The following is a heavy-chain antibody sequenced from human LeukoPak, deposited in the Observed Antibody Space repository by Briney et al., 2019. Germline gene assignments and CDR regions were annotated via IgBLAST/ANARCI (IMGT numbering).Heavy chain of an antibody. J-gene: IGHJ4*02. V-gene: IGHV4-59*01. D-gene: IGHD3-10*01. CDR2: IYYSGST. CDR3: ARFTRRYHHGSGSYAGADYLDS. Sequence: SETLSLTCTVSGGSITSSYWSWIRQPPGKGLDWIGYIYYSGSTNYSPSLKSRVTISIDMSKKQFSLRLTSVTAADTAVYYCARFTRRYHHGSGSYAGADYLDSWGQGTLVTVSS. CDR1: GGSITSSY.